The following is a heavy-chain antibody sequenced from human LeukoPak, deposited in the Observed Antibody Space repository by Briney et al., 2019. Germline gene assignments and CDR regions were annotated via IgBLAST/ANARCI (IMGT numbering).Heavy chain of an antibody. J-gene: IGHJ4*02. CDR1: GGSISSYY. D-gene: IGHD1-14*01. CDR3: ASSPTTRPFSFDY. CDR2: IYYSGST. Sequence: SEALSLTCTVSGGSISSYYWSWIRQPPGKGLEWIGYIYYSGSTNYNPSLKSRVTISVDTSKNQFSLKLSSVTAADTAVYYCASSPTTRPFSFDYWGQGTLVTVSS. V-gene: IGHV4-59*01.